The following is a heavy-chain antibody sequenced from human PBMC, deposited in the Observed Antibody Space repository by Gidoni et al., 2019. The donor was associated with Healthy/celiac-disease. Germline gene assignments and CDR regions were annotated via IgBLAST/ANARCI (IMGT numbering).Heavy chain of an antibody. CDR3: ARTGIVGGSPYAEYFQH. Sequence: EVQLVESGGGLVQPGGSLRLSCAASGFTFSSYAMHWVRQAPGKGLGYVSAISSNGGSTYYANSVKGRFTISRDNSKNTLYLQMGSLRAEDMAVYYCARTGIVGGSPYAEYFQHWGQGTLVTVSS. V-gene: IGHV3-64*01. CDR2: ISSNGGST. J-gene: IGHJ1*01. D-gene: IGHD1-26*01. CDR1: GFTFSSYA.